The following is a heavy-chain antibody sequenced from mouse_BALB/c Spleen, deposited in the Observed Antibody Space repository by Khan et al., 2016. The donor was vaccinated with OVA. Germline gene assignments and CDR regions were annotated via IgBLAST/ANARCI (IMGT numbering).Heavy chain of an antibody. CDR3: ARGYDVFAS. CDR1: GYSFTLYY. D-gene: IGHD2-14*01. V-gene: IGHV1-26*01. J-gene: IGHJ3*01. CDR2: VNPHTAHL. Sequence: EVQLQQSGPDLVKPGASVKLSCKASGYSFTLYYMSWVKQSHGKSLEWIGRVNPHTAHLTYNQDFKGKAILTVDKSSNTAYLELRSLTSEDSAVYVCARGYDVFASWGQGTLVTVSA.